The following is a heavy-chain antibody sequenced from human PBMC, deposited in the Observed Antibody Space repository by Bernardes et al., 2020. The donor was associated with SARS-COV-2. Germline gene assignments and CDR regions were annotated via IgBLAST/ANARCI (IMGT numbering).Heavy chain of an antibody. CDR2: IYTSGST. CDR3: ARERSYCSSTSCYTQRPRYFDL. Sequence: SETLSLTCTVSGGSISSYYWSWIRQPAGKGLEWIGRIYTSGSTNYNPSLKSRVTMSVDTSKNQFSLKLSSVTAADTAVYYCARERSYCSSTSCYTQRPRYFDLWGRGTLVTVSS. J-gene: IGHJ2*01. V-gene: IGHV4-4*07. CDR1: GGSISSYY. D-gene: IGHD2-2*02.